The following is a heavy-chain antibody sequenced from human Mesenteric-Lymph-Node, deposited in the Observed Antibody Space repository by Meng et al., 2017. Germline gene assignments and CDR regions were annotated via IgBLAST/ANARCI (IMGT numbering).Heavy chain of an antibody. CDR1: GYSTGSGYS. Sequence: SETLSLTCSITGYSTGSGYSWGWIRQAPGKGLEWISSIHHSGTTYYNPSLKSRVTTSMDTSKNQFSLKLTSVAAADTAIYYCVRDRGDGGTTDFWGQGTLVTVSS. CDR3: VRDRGDGGTTDF. V-gene: IGHV4-38-2*02. CDR2: IHHSGTT. D-gene: IGHD1-7*01. J-gene: IGHJ4*02.